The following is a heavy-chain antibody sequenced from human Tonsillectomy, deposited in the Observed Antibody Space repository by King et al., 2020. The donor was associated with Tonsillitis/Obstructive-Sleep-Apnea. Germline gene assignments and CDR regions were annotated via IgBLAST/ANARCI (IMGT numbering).Heavy chain of an antibody. J-gene: IGHJ3*02. Sequence: VQLVESGGGVVQPGGSLRLSCAASGFTFGDYAMHWVRQAPGKGLEWVSLISGDGGSTYYADSVKGRFTISRDNSKNSLYLQMNSLRTEDTALYYCAKAPDRGRYFDWLFSRNAFDIWGQGTMVTVSS. CDR2: ISGDGGST. CDR3: AKAPDRGRYFDWLFSRNAFDI. CDR1: GFTFGDYA. D-gene: IGHD3-9*01. V-gene: IGHV3-43*02.